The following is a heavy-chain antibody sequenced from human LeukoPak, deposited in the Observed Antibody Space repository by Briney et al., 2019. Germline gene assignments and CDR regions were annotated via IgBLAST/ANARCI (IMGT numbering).Heavy chain of an antibody. CDR1: GFTFDDYA. CDR2: ISGDGGST. CDR3: AKDIKRRGDI. J-gene: IGHJ3*02. V-gene: IGHV3-43*02. Sequence: PGXSXRLSCAASGFTFDDYAMHWVRQAPGKGLEWVSLISGDGGSTYYADSVKGRFTISRDNSKNSLYLQMNSLRTEDTALYYCAKDIKRRGDIWGQGTMVTVSS.